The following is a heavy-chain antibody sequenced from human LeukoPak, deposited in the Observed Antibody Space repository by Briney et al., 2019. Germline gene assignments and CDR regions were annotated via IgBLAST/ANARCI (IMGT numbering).Heavy chain of an antibody. CDR1: GFTFNNYA. CDR3: ATRYCSIAACRASSYKCMDD. J-gene: IGHJ6*04. D-gene: IGHD2-2*01. V-gene: IGHV3-7*01. CDR2: INQDGGGR. Sequence: GGSLRLSCAASGFTFNNYAMIWVRQAPGKGLEWVANINQDGGGRYYVDSVQGRFIISRDNAQNSVHLQMNSLRAEDTAVYYCATRYCSIAACRASSYKCMDDWGKGTTVIVSS.